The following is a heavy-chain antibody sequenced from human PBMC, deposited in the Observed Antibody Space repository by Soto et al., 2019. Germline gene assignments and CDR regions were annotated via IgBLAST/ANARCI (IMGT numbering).Heavy chain of an antibody. Sequence: PGGSLRLSCAASGFTFSSYAVSWVRQAPGKWPEWISSISGSGSTIYYADSVKGRFTISRGNSKNTLYLQMSSLRAEDTAVYYCAKVFYYYDSSGYYYFDYWGQGXLVTVYS. CDR3: AKVFYYYDSSGYYYFDY. J-gene: IGHJ4*02. CDR1: GFTFSSYA. D-gene: IGHD3-22*01. V-gene: IGHV3-23*01. CDR2: ISGSGSTI.